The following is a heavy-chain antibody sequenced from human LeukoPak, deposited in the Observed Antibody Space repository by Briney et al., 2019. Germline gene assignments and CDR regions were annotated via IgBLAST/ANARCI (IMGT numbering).Heavy chain of an antibody. CDR1: GGSISSSSYH. CDR3: ARHSSGYLSYFDY. CDR2: IYYSGST. Sequence: PSETLSLTCTVSGGSISSSSYHWSWIRQPPGKGLEWIGYIYYSGSTNYNPSLKSRVTISLDTSKNQFSLKVSSVTAADTAVYYCARHSSGYLSYFDYWGQGTLVTVSS. J-gene: IGHJ4*02. V-gene: IGHV4-61*05. D-gene: IGHD3-22*01.